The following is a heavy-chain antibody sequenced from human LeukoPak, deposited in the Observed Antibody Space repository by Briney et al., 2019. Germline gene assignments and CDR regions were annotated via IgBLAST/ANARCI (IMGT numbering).Heavy chain of an antibody. Sequence: SETLSLTCAVYGASFSGYYWSWIRQSPGKGLEWIGEINHSGTTNYNPSLKSRVTISVDTSKNQFSLKLSSVTAADTAVYYCARGPPGVESVVAALYYGMDVWGKGTTVTVSS. CDR1: GASFSGYY. CDR3: ARGPPGVESVVAALYYGMDV. D-gene: IGHD2-15*01. CDR2: INHSGTT. V-gene: IGHV4-34*01. J-gene: IGHJ6*04.